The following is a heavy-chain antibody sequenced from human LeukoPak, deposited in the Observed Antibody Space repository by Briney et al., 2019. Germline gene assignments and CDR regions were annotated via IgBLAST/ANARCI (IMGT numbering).Heavy chain of an antibody. CDR2: IYYSGST. J-gene: IGHJ3*02. CDR1: GGSISSYY. V-gene: IGHV4-59*01. Sequence: SETLSLTCTVSGGSISSYYWSWIRQPPGKGLEWIGYIYYSGSTNYNPSLKSRVTISVDTSKNQFSLKLSSVTAADAAVYYCARVYCSSTSCYTYAFDIWGQGTMVTVSS. CDR3: ARVYCSSTSCYTYAFDI. D-gene: IGHD2-2*02.